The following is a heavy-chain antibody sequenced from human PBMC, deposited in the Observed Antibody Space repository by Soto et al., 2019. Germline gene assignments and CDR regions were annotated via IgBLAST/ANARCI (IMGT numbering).Heavy chain of an antibody. CDR2: IKSKTDGGTT. J-gene: IGHJ6*02. Sequence: EEQLVESGGGWVKPGGSLRVSCAASGFTFSHAWMSWVRQAPGKGLEWVGRIKSKTDGGTTDYAAPVKGRFTISRDDPKNTLYLQMNSLKTEDTAVYYCTTRLWFVEPHTLGMDVWGQGTTVTVSS. V-gene: IGHV3-15*01. D-gene: IGHD3-10*01. CDR1: GFTFSHAW. CDR3: TTRLWFVEPHTLGMDV.